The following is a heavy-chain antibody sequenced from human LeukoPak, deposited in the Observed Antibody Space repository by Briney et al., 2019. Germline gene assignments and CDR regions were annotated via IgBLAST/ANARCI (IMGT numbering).Heavy chain of an antibody. V-gene: IGHV3-74*01. CDR1: GFTFSKYW. CDR2: INTDGTVT. D-gene: IGHD6-19*01. Sequence: PGGSLRLSCAASGFTFSKYWMLWVRQAPGRGLESVSRINTDGTVTTYADSVKGLFTVSRDNADNTMFLQINSVRDEDTAVYYCATKQWLAPPPDSWGQGTTVTVSS. J-gene: IGHJ6*02. CDR3: ATKQWLAPPPDS.